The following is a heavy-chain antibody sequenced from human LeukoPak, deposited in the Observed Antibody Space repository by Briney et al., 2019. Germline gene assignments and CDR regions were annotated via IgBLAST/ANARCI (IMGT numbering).Heavy chain of an antibody. V-gene: IGHV4-39*01. D-gene: IGHD5-18*01. J-gene: IGHJ5*02. CDR3: ARRLEYNNGYRVFWFDL. Sequence: SETLSLTCTVSGGSISVASYYWGWVRQPPGKGLEWIGSIYYSGTTYFNPSLKNRVTISVDTSKNQVSLTLSSVTAADTALYFCARRLEYNNGYRVFWFDLWGQGTLVTVSS. CDR2: IYYSGTT. CDR1: GGSISVASYY.